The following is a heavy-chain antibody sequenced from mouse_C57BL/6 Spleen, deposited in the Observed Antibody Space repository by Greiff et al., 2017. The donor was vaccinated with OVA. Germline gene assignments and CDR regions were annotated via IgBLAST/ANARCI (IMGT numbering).Heavy chain of an antibody. CDR2: IYPGDGDT. CDR3: AKYGSSSMDY. Sequence: LVESGAELVKPGASVKISCKASGYAFSSYWMNWVKQRPGKGLEWIGQIYPGDGDTNYNGKFKGKATLTADKSSSTAYMQISSLTSEDSAVYFCAKYGSSSMDYWGQGTSVTVSS. CDR1: GYAFSSYW. V-gene: IGHV1-80*01. J-gene: IGHJ4*01. D-gene: IGHD1-1*01.